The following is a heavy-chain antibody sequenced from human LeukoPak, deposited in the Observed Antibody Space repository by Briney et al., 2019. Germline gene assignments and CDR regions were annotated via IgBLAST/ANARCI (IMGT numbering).Heavy chain of an antibody. V-gene: IGHV1-8*03. J-gene: IGHJ3*02. D-gene: IGHD3-22*01. CDR1: GYTFTSYD. CDR3: ARNPYYYDSSGYYYVDAFDI. CDR2: MNPNSGNT. Sequence: ASVKVSCKASGYTFTSYDINWVRQATGQGLEWMGWMNPNSGNTGYAQKFQGRVTITRNTSIGTAYMELSSLRSEDTAVYYCARNPYYYDSSGYYYVDAFDIWGQGTMVTVSS.